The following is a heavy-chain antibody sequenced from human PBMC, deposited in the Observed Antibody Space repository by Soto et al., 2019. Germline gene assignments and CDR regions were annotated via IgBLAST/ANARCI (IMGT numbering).Heavy chain of an antibody. CDR2: ISYDGSNK. CDR1: GFTFSSYA. D-gene: IGHD5-18*01. CDR3: ARETGYSFNYYYYGMDV. V-gene: IGHV3-30-3*01. Sequence: PGGSLRLSCAASGFTFSSYAMHWVRQAPGKGLEWVAVISYDGSNKYYADSVKGRFTISRDNSKNTLYLQMNSLRAEDTAVYYCARETGYSFNYYYYGMDVWGQGTTVTVSS. J-gene: IGHJ6*02.